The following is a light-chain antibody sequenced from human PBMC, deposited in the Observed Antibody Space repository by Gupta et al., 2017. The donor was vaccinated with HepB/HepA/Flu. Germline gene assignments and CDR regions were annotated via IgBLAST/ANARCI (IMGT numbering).Light chain of an antibody. V-gene: IGKV2-30*02. CDR3: RQGKHWPGT. Sequence: DVVMKQSPLSLPVTLGKPASISCRSRQGLVHSDGKTYLNWFHQRPGHSPMRLIYRASDRDSGVPDRFSGSGSGTNFTFKISKVEAEDVGIYYCRQGKHWPGTFGQGTKVEIK. CDR2: RAS. CDR1: QGLVHSDGKTY. J-gene: IGKJ1*01.